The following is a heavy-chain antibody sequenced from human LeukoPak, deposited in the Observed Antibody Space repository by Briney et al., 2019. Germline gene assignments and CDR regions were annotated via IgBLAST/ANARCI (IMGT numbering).Heavy chain of an antibody. CDR1: GFTFGDYA. CDR3: ARTFGYYYFYMDV. Sequence: GGSLRLSCAASGFTFGDYAMIWVRQAPGKGLEWVGFIRTEAYDGATDYGASVKGRFTISRDDSKNIAYLQMNSLNTEDTAVYYCARTFGYYYFYMDVWGKGTTVIVSS. D-gene: IGHD3-16*01. V-gene: IGHV3-49*04. CDR2: IRTEAYDGAT. J-gene: IGHJ6*03.